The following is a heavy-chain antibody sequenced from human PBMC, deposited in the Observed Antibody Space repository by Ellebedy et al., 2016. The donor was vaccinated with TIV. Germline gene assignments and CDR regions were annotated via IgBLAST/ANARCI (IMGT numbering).Heavy chain of an antibody. V-gene: IGHV3-33*01. CDR1: GFTFSSYG. CDR2: IWYDGSYK. D-gene: IGHD1-26*01. Sequence: GESLKISXAASGFTFSSYGMHWVRQAPGKGLEWVAVIWYDGSYKYYLDSVKGRFTTSRDNSKNTLYLQMNSLRVEDTAVYYCARGSQFRNWLDPWGQGTLVTVSS. J-gene: IGHJ5*02. CDR3: ARGSQFRNWLDP.